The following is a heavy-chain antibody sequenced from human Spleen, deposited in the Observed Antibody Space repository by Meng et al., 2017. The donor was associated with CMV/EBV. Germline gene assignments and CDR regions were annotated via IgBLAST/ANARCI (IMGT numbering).Heavy chain of an antibody. Sequence: GESLKISCAASGFLFSGFWMNWVRQAPGKGLEWVANIKPDGSEKHYVDSVKGRLTISRDNAKNSLYLQMNSLRAEDTAVYYCAKSNWFDPWGQGTLVTVSS. CDR3: AKSNWFDP. V-gene: IGHV3-7*01. CDR2: IKPDGSEK. J-gene: IGHJ5*02. CDR1: GFLFSGFW.